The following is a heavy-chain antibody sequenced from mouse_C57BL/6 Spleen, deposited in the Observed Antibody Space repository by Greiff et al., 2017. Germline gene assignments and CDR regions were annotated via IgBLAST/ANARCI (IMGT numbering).Heavy chain of an antibody. J-gene: IGHJ4*01. CDR1: GFTFSDFY. D-gene: IGHD1-1*01. CDR2: SRNKANDYTT. V-gene: IGHV7-1*01. Sequence: EVKLVESGGGLVQSGRSLRLSCATSGFTFSDFYMEWVRQAPGKGLEWIAASRNKANDYTTEYSASVKGRFIVSRDTSQSILYLQMNALRAEDTAIYYCARGVVGAMDYWGQGTSVTVSS. CDR3: ARGVVGAMDY.